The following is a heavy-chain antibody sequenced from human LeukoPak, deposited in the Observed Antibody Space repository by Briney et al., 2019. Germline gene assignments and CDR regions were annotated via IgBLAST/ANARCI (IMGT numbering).Heavy chain of an antibody. CDR2: IYHSGST. CDR3: ATNWNLDAFDI. Sequence: SETLSLTCAVYGGSFSGFYWSWIRQPPGKGLEWIGSIYHSGSTYYNPSLKSRVTISVDTSKNQFSLKLSSVTAADTAVYYCATNWNLDAFDIWGQGTMVTVSS. V-gene: IGHV4-34*01. J-gene: IGHJ3*02. D-gene: IGHD1-1*01. CDR1: GGSFSGFY.